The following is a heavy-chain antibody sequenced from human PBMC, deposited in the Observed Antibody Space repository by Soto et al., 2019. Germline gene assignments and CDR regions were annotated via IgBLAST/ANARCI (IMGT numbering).Heavy chain of an antibody. CDR2: ISSSSSYI. V-gene: IGHV3-21*01. CDR3: ARDSGEAVANYNFDY. D-gene: IGHD6-19*01. J-gene: IGHJ4*02. Sequence: GGSLRLSCAASGFTFSSYSMNWVRQAPGKGLEWVSSISSSSSYIYYADSVKGRFTISRDNAKNSLYLQMNSLRAEDTAVYYCARDSGEAVANYNFDYWGQGTLVTVSS. CDR1: GFTFSSYS.